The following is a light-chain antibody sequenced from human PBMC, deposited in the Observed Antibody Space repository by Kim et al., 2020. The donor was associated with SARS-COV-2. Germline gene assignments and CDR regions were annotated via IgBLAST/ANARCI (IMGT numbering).Light chain of an antibody. CDR1: ELGDKY. Sequence: SYELTQPPSVSVSPGQTVSITCSGDELGDKYVFWFQQKAGQSPVLVIYQDVKRPSGIPERFSASNSGNTATLTISGTQATDEAYYYCQAWDSGTAVVFGG. CDR2: QDV. CDR3: QAWDSGTAVV. J-gene: IGLJ3*02. V-gene: IGLV3-1*01.